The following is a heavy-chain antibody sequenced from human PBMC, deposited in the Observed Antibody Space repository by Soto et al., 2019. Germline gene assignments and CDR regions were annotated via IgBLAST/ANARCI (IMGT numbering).Heavy chain of an antibody. D-gene: IGHD6-13*01. Sequence: QLQLQESGPGLVKPSETLSLTCTVSGDSISSSSYYWGWSRQPPGKGLEWIGSIYYSGSSYYNPSLKGRVIISVDTSKNQFSLKLSSVTAADTAVYYCARLYRLQLGYYFDYWGQGTLVTVSS. CDR2: IYYSGSS. J-gene: IGHJ4*02. CDR1: GDSISSSSYY. V-gene: IGHV4-39*01. CDR3: ARLYRLQLGYYFDY.